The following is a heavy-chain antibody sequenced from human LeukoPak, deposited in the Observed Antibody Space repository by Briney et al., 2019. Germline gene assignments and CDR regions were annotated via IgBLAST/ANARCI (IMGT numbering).Heavy chain of an antibody. CDR1: AFTFRSYA. J-gene: IGHJ4*02. D-gene: IGHD5-18*01. CDR2: ISGSGGST. Sequence: GGSLRLFCPASAFTFRSYAMIWVRQAPGKGLEWVSGISGSGGSTYYSDSAKGRFTISRDNSNNTLYLQMNILRADDTAVYYCAKGAASRGYTYVANWGQGTLVTVSS. CDR3: AKGAASRGYTYVAN. V-gene: IGHV3-23*01.